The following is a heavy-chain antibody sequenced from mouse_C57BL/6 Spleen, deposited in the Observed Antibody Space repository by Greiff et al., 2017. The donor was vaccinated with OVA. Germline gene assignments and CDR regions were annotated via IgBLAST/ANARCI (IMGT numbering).Heavy chain of an antibody. J-gene: IGHJ3*01. CDR2: ISSGSSTI. Sequence: EVMLVESGGGLVKPGGSLKLSCAASGFTFSDYGMHWVRQAPEKGLEWVAYISSGSSTIYYAATVKGRFTISRDNAKNTLFLQMTSLRSEDTAMYSCARPGYYGSSWFAYGGQGTLVTVSA. CDR3: ARPGYYGSSWFAY. CDR1: GFTFSDYG. D-gene: IGHD1-1*01. V-gene: IGHV5-17*01.